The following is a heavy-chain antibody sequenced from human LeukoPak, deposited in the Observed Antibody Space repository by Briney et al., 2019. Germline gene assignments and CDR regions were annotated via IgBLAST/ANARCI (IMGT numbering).Heavy chain of an antibody. J-gene: IGHJ5*02. CDR1: GFTFSSYW. D-gene: IGHD1-26*01. V-gene: IGHV3-74*01. Sequence: PGGSLRLSCAASGFTFSSYWMHWVRHAPGKGLVWVSRINGDGSSRSYADSVKGRFTISRDNAKNTLYLQMNSLRAEDTAVYYCARDVGATTIAAWFDPWGQGTLVTASS. CDR3: ARDVGATTIAAWFDP. CDR2: INGDGSSR.